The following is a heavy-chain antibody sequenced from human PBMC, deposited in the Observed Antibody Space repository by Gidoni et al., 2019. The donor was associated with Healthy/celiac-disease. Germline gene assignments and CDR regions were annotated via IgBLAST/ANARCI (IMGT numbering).Heavy chain of an antibody. CDR1: GYTFTGDY. V-gene: IGHV1-2*02. J-gene: IGHJ4*02. D-gene: IGHD1-20*01. CDR2: INPNSGGT. CDR3: ARDYVGLTGTTVDY. Sequence: QVQLVQSGAEVKKPGASVKVSCKASGYTFTGDYMNWVRQAPGQGLDGMGWINPNSGGTNYAQKFEGRVTMTRDTSISTVYMELSRLRSYDTAVYYCARDYVGLTGTTVDYWGQGTLVTVSS.